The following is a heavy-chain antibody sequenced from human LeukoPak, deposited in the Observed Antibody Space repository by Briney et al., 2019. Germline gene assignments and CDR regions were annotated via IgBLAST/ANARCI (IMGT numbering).Heavy chain of an antibody. V-gene: IGHV4-61*02. Sequence: PSETLSLTCTVSGGSISSGSYYWSWIRQPAGKGLEWIGRIYTSGSTNYNPSLKSRVTISVDTSKNQFSLKLSSVTAADTAVYYCARDSKLESSWDAEYFQHWGQGTLVTVSS. D-gene: IGHD6-13*01. J-gene: IGHJ1*01. CDR3: ARDSKLESSWDAEYFQH. CDR2: IYTSGST. CDR1: GGSISSGSYY.